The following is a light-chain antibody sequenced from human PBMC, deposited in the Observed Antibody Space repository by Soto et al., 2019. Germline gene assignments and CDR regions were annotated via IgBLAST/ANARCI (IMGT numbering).Light chain of an antibody. CDR2: GAS. J-gene: IGKJ4*01. CDR1: QSISRN. CDR3: QQFNTWPPVT. Sequence: EIVMTQSPATLSVSPGERATLSCRASQSISRNLAWYQQKPGQAPRLLIYGASTRATGIPARFSGSGSGTEFTLTISSLQSEDFVVYYCQQFNTWPPVTFGGGTKVEIK. V-gene: IGKV3-15*01.